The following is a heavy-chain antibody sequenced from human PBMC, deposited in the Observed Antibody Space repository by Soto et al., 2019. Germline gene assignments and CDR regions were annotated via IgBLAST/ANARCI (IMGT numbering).Heavy chain of an antibody. D-gene: IGHD2-15*01. CDR3: AEWARYCSGDDCRA. CDR1: GFPFSSRA. V-gene: IGHV3-23*01. Sequence: EVQLLESGGGWVQPGGSLRLSCAASGFPFSSRAMSWVRQAPGKGLEWVSAISGSGTITYYADSVKGRFTISRDTSKNTLYLQMNSLRADDTAVYYCAEWARYCSGDDCRAWGQGTLVTVSS. J-gene: IGHJ5*02. CDR2: ISGSGTIT.